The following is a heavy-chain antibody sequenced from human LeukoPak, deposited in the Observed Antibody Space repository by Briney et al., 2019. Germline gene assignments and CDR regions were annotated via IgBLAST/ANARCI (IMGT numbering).Heavy chain of an antibody. V-gene: IGHV3-23*01. CDR1: GFTFRSYA. CDR2: ISGSGDST. J-gene: IGHJ4*02. D-gene: IGHD6-19*01. CDR3: AKDPRAGSGWGSFDY. Sequence: GGSLRLSCAASGFTFRSYAMSWVRQAPGKGLEWVSGISGSGDSTYYADSVKGRFSISRDNSKNTLWLQMNSLKDEDTAVYYCAKDPRAGSGWGSFDYWGQGTLATVSS.